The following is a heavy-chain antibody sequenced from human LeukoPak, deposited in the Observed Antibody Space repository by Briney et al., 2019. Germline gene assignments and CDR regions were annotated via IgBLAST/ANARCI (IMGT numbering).Heavy chain of an antibody. CDR3: ARSNYYDSRSWGFDI. CDR2: ISYDGTNK. J-gene: IGHJ3*02. D-gene: IGHD3-22*01. Sequence: PGGSLRLSCAASGFTFSSYAIHWVRQAPGKGLEWVTIISYDGTNKYYADSVKGRFTISRDNSKNTLFLQMNSLRAEDTAVYYCARSNYYDSRSWGFDIWGQGTMVTVSS. V-gene: IGHV3-30*04. CDR1: GFTFSSYA.